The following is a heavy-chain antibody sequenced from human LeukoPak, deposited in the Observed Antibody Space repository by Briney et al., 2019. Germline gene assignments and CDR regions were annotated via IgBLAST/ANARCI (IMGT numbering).Heavy chain of an antibody. V-gene: IGHV4-39*01. D-gene: IGHD5-18*01. J-gene: IGHJ4*02. CDR3: ARHVDGYSYALPRFYFDF. Sequence: SETLSLTCSVSGGSMRSSDYYWAWIRQPPGKGLEWIGNVFYSGRVHYNPSLQSRVTTSSDPSKNRFSPTMTSLTAADTAVYYCARHVDGYSYALPRFYFDFWGQGIMVTVSS. CDR1: GGSMRSSDYY. CDR2: VFYSGRV.